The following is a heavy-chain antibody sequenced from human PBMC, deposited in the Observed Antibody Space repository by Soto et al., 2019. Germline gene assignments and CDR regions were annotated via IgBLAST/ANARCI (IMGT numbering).Heavy chain of an antibody. J-gene: IGHJ4*02. D-gene: IGHD2-21*01. V-gene: IGHV4-34*01. CDR2: INHSGGT. Sequence: QVRLQQWGAGLLKPSETLALTCAVHGGSFRGYYWSWIRQPPGKGLELIGEINHSGGTNYNPSLKSRVSISVDASKHQFSLQLSSVTAADTAVYYCARLWSSNEGSSWGQGTLVAVSS. CDR3: ARLWSSNEGSS. CDR1: GGSFRGYY.